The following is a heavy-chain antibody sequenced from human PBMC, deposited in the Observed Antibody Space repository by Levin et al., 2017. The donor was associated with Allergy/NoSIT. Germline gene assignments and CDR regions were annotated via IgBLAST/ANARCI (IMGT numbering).Heavy chain of an antibody. Sequence: SETLSLTCTVFGGSIRGYYWGWIRQPPGKELEWIAYIYNSVTTNFTPSLKSRLSISVDTSRNQISLKLTSVTAADTAVYYGARLGPPGYYAFDIWGQGTMVTVSS. CDR1: GGSIRGYY. V-gene: IGHV4-59*01. D-gene: IGHD5-12*01. CDR3: ARLGPPGYYAFDI. J-gene: IGHJ3*02. CDR2: IYNSVTT.